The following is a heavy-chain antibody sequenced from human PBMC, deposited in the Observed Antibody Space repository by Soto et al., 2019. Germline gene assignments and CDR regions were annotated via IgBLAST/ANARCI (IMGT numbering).Heavy chain of an antibody. Sequence: EVQLLESGGGLVQPGGSLRLSCVASGFTFDTYAISWVRQAPGKGLEWVSTVSGSGLYTYYTDSVKGRFTISRDNPRNTLYLHMNSLRLEDTAVYFCAKDLSAATGTPSYYFYSWGQGTLVTVSS. J-gene: IGHJ4*02. CDR3: AKDLSAATGTPSYYFYS. CDR2: VSGSGLYT. CDR1: GFTFDTYA. V-gene: IGHV3-23*01. D-gene: IGHD6-13*01.